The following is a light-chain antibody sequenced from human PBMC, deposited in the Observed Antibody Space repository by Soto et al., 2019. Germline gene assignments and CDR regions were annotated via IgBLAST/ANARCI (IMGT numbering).Light chain of an antibody. CDR2: DAS. V-gene: IGKV3-11*01. CDR3: HHRSKWPYT. J-gene: IGKJ2*01. Sequence: DIVLTQSPGTLSLSPGQRATLSCRASQSVGNYLLWFQQKPGQAPRLLIYDASNRASGVPARFSGSGSGTDFTLTISSLETEDFAVYFCHHRSKWPYTFGQGTKLEIK. CDR1: QSVGNY.